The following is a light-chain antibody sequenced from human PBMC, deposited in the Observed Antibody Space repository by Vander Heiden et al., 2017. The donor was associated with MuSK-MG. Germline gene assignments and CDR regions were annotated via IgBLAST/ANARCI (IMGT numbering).Light chain of an antibody. V-gene: IGKV1-5*03. Sequence: IQMPQSPSTLSASVGDRVTITRRASQSIISWLAWYQQKPGNAPKLLISKGSSLESGVPSRFSGSGSGTEFTLTISSLQPDDFATYYCQQYNSDPWTFGQGTKVEIK. CDR3: QQYNSDPWT. J-gene: IGKJ1*01. CDR1: QSIISW. CDR2: KGS.